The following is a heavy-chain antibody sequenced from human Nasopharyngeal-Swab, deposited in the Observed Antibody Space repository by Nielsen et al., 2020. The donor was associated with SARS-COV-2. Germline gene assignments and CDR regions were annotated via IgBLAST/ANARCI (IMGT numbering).Heavy chain of an antibody. J-gene: IGHJ3*02. V-gene: IGHV3-48*03. CDR1: GFAFSSYE. CDR3: ASPLIYYYDSSGYYGDDAFDI. Sequence: GESLKISCAASGFAFSSYELNWVRQAPGKGLEWVSYISSSGSTIYYADSVKGRFTISRDNAKNSLYLQMNSLRAEDTAVYYCASPLIYYYDSSGYYGDDAFDIWGQGTMVTVSS. CDR2: ISSSGSTI. D-gene: IGHD3-22*01.